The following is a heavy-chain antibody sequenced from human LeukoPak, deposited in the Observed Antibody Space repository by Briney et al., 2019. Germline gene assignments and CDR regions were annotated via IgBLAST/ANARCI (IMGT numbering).Heavy chain of an antibody. D-gene: IGHD4-17*01. J-gene: IGHJ4*02. CDR2: MNPNSGNT. V-gene: IGHV1-8*02. CDR1: GYTFTSYY. CDR3: AAGDWTYGDYVPYYFDY. Sequence: ASVKVSCKASGYTFTSYYMHWVRQAPGEGLEWMGWMNPNSGNTGYAQKFQGRVTMTRDTSTNTAYMELSSLRSEDTAVYYCAAGDWTYGDYVPYYFDYWGQGTLVTVSS.